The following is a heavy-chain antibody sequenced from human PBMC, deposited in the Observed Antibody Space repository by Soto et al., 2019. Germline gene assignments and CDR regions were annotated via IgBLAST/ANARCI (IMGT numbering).Heavy chain of an antibody. J-gene: IGHJ4*02. CDR3: ARVGYGELAQ. CDR1: GFSFTSYA. Sequence: EVNLLESGGGLLQPGGSLRLSCVASGFSFTSYAMAWVRQAPGMGLEWVCTVTLSGDYTYYADPVKGRFTISRDNSKNTVSLQLRSLRAVDTAVDYCARVGYGELAQWGSGTWVTVSS. V-gene: IGHV3-23*01. CDR2: VTLSGDYT. D-gene: IGHD1-26*01.